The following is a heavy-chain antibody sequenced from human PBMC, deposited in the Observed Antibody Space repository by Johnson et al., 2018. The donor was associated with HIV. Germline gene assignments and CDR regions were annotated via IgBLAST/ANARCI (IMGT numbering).Heavy chain of an antibody. D-gene: IGHD6-6*01. CDR3: ARATRSSSSGRHDAFDI. CDR1: GFIFSDAW. V-gene: IGHV3-15*01. Sequence: VQLVESGGGLVEPGGYLRLSCAASGFIFSDAWMNWLRQAPGKGLEWVGRIKSKTDGETTDYAAPVKGRFSISRDNSKNTLYLQMNSLRAEDTAVYYCARATRSSSSGRHDAFDIWGQGTMVTVSS. CDR2: IKSKTDGETT. J-gene: IGHJ3*02.